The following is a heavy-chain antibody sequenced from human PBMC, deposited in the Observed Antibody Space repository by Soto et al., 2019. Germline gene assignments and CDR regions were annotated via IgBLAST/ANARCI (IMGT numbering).Heavy chain of an antibody. J-gene: IGHJ6*04. CDR2: ISYDGSNK. D-gene: IGHD3-9*01. V-gene: IGHV3-30*04. CDR3: AKVALLRFFDGLGGYYYYYGMDV. Sequence: PGGSLRLSCAASGFTFSSYAMHWVRQAPGKGLEWVAVISYDGSNKYYADSVKGRFTISRDNSKNTLYLQMNSLRAEDTAVYYCAKVALLRFFDGLGGYYYYYGMDVGGKGTRVTVPS. CDR1: GFTFSSYA.